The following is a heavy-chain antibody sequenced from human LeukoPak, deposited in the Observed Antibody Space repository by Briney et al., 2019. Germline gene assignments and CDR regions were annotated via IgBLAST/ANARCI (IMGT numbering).Heavy chain of an antibody. CDR3: ARGRVSSSTWYSTYYYFFYMDF. Sequence: SSETLSLTCTVSGGSISSSSYYWTRIRQPPGKGLEWIGYVDHTGSTKFNPSLNGSVSISRDTSNNFFSLRLRSVTAADTAVYFCARGRVSSSTWYSTYYYFFYMDFWGKGTTVTVSS. V-gene: IGHV4-61*03. CDR1: GGSISSSSYY. D-gene: IGHD4-11*01. J-gene: IGHJ6*03. CDR2: VDHTGST.